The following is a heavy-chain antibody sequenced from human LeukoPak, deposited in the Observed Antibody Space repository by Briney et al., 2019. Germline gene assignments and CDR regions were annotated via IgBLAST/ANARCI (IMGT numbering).Heavy chain of an antibody. Sequence: ASVKVSCKASGYTFTSYYMHWVRQAPGQGLEWMGIINPSGGSTSYAQKFQGRVTMTRDTSTSTVYMELSSLRSEDTAVYYCAGEPVAMVRGEDTDYWGQGTLVTVSS. J-gene: IGHJ4*02. V-gene: IGHV1-46*01. CDR2: INPSGGST. D-gene: IGHD3-10*01. CDR3: AGEPVAMVRGEDTDY. CDR1: GYTFTSYY.